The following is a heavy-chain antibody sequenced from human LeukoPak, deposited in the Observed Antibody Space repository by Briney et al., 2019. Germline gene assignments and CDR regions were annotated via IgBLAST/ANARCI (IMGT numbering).Heavy chain of an antibody. CDR3: TTVRLGNNWFDP. CDR2: VAYDGSME. CDR1: TFSVIHYG. D-gene: IGHD7-27*01. V-gene: IGHV3-30*12. Sequence: PGGSLRLSCAASTFSVIHYGMHWVRQAPGGGLEWVAYVAYDGSMEYFADSVKGRFTISRDNSKNTLYLQMNSLRAEDTAVYYCTTVRLGNNWFDPWGQGTLVTVSS. J-gene: IGHJ5*02.